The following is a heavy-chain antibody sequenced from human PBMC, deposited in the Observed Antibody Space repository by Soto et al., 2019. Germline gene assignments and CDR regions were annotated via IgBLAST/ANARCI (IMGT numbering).Heavy chain of an antibody. Sequence: SETLSLTCTVSGGSISSSSYYWGWIRQPPGKGLEWIGSIYYSGSTCYNPSLKSRVTISVDTSKNQFSLKLSSVTAADTAVYYCARQDSSGADAFDIWGQGTMVTVSS. CDR3: ARQDSSGADAFDI. CDR1: GGSISSSSYY. CDR2: IYYSGST. V-gene: IGHV4-39*01. D-gene: IGHD6-19*01. J-gene: IGHJ3*02.